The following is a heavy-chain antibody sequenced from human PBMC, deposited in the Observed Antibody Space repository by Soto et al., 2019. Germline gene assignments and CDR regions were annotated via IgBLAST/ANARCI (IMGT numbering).Heavy chain of an antibody. D-gene: IGHD3-22*01. V-gene: IGHV3-30*04. CDR1: GFNFSAFA. J-gene: IGHJ5*02. CDR2: ISYDGRDK. Sequence: GGSLRLSCAASGFNFSAFAMHWVRQAPGKGLEWVALISYDGRDKYYTDSVKGRFTISRDNSKNTLYMQMNFLRSEDTSVYYCARDVYKFDSSGYFYHWGQGTLVTVSS. CDR3: ARDVYKFDSSGYFYH.